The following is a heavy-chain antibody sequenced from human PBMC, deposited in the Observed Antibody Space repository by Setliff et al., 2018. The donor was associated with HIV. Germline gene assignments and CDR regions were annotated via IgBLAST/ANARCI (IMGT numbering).Heavy chain of an antibody. V-gene: IGHV1-8*02. Sequence: ASVKVSCKTSGYTFTSFDINWVRQATGQGLEWMGWMNPDSGNTGYAQKFQGRVTMTRKTSTSTAFMELISLRSEDTAVYYCARDVTKDMITFGEVIVTSRGYFDSWGQGTLVTVSS. D-gene: IGHD3-16*02. CDR1: GYTFTSFD. CDR2: MNPDSGNT. J-gene: IGHJ4*02. CDR3: ARDVTKDMITFGEVIVTSRGYFDS.